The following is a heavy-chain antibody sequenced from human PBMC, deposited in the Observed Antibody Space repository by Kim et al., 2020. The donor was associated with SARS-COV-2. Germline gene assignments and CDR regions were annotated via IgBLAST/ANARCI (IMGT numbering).Heavy chain of an antibody. CDR1: GGTFSSYA. Sequence: SVKVSCKASGGTFSSYAISWVRQAPGQGLEWMGGIIPIFGTANYAQKFQGRVTITADESTSTAYMELSSLRSEDTAVYYCARADRVPYYYGSGSYHRLDYWGQGTLVTVSS. D-gene: IGHD3-10*01. CDR2: IIPIFGTA. V-gene: IGHV1-69*13. CDR3: ARADRVPYYYGSGSYHRLDY. J-gene: IGHJ4*02.